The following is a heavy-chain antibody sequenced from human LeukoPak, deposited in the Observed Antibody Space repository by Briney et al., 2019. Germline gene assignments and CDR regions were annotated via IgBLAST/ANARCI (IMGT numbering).Heavy chain of an antibody. Sequence: GRSXRLSCAASGFTFDDYAMHWVRQAPGKGLEWVSGISWNSGSIGYADSVKGRFTISRDNAKNSLYLQMNSLRAEDTALYYCAKEGPQHYYDSSGYNDYWGQGTLVTVSS. CDR2: ISWNSGSI. D-gene: IGHD3-22*01. CDR3: AKEGPQHYYDSSGYNDY. V-gene: IGHV3-9*01. CDR1: GFTFDDYA. J-gene: IGHJ4*02.